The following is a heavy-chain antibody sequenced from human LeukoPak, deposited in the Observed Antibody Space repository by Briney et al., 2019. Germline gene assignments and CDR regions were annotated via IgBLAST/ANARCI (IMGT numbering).Heavy chain of an antibody. CDR1: GGSISSYY. CDR3: AKSWGSTRPYYNYMDV. V-gene: IGHV3-23*01. CDR2: IGNSGGSI. Sequence: ETLSLTCTVSGGSISSYYWSWVRQAPGKGLEWVSIIGNSGGSIYYAESVKGRFTISRDNSKNTLSLQMNSLRAEDTAVYYCAKSWGSTRPYYNYMDVWGKGTAVKVSS. D-gene: IGHD1-26*01. J-gene: IGHJ6*03.